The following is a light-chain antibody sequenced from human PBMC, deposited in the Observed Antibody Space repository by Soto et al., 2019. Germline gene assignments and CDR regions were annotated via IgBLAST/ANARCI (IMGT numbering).Light chain of an antibody. CDR2: EVN. Sequence: QSALTQPASVSGFPGQSIAISCTGTSSNVGGYNFVAWYQQHPGKAPKLLIYEVNRRPSGVSNRFSGSKSDNTASLTISGLQAEDEADYYCCSYGGDRIFGGGTKVTVL. CDR1: SSNVGGYNF. CDR3: CSYGGDRI. J-gene: IGLJ2*01. V-gene: IGLV2-23*02.